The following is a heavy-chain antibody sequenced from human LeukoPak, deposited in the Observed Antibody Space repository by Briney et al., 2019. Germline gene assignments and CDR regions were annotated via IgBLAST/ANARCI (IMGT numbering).Heavy chain of an antibody. J-gene: IGHJ4*02. Sequence: GGSLRLSCAASGLTINNNYWHWVRQAPGKRLEWVSIIYANGDTLYAASVWGRFTFSRDNSKNTLYLQMNSLRAEDTAVYYCAHGGYPLTYWGQGTLVTVSS. D-gene: IGHD4-17*01. CDR2: IYANGDT. CDR1: GLTINNNY. V-gene: IGHV3-66*01. CDR3: AHGGYPLTY.